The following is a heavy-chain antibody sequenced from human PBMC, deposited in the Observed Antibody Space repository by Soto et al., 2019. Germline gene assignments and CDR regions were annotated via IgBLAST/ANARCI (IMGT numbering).Heavy chain of an antibody. CDR2: ISGSGGST. CDR1: GFTFSSYA. Sequence: GGSLRLSCAASGFTFSSYAMSWVRQAPGKGLEWVSAISGSGGSTYYADSVKGRFTISRDNSKNTLYLQMNSLRAEDTAVYYCAKLGEGLLWFGELCRSAKQTSEDAFEIWGQGTMVTV. CDR3: AKLGEGLLWFGELCRSAKQTSEDAFEI. J-gene: IGHJ3*02. V-gene: IGHV3-23*01. D-gene: IGHD3-10*01.